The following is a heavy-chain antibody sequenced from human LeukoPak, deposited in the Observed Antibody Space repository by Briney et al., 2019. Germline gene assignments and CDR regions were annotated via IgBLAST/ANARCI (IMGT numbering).Heavy chain of an antibody. V-gene: IGHV3-7*03. CDR3: ARSGSGYFDY. J-gene: IGHJ4*02. Sequence: GGSLRLSCAASGITLSIYWMSWVRQAPGKGLEWVANIKQDGSEKYYVDSVNGRFIISRDYANNSLYLQMNSLRAEDTAVYYCARSGSGYFDYWGQGTLVTVSS. CDR1: GITLSIYW. CDR2: IKQDGSEK.